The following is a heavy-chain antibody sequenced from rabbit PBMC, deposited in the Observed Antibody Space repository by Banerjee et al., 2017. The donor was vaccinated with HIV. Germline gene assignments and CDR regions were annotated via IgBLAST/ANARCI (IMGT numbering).Heavy chain of an antibody. V-gene: IGHV1S45*01. Sequence: QEQLEESGGGLVKPGASLTLTCTASGFSFSSSYWICWVRQAPGKGLEWIACIYNGDGSTYYASWVNGRFTISLDNAQNTLYLQLNSLTAADTATYFCVRDPRHYVSGWGNRLDLWGQGTLVTVS. J-gene: IGHJ3*01. D-gene: IGHD4-1*01. CDR2: IYNGDGST. CDR3: VRDPRHYVSGWGNRLDL. CDR1: GFSFSSSYW.